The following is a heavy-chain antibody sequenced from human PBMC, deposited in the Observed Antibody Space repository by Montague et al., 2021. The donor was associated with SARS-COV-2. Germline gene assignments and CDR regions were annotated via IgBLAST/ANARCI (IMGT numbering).Heavy chain of an antibody. Sequence: SETLSLTCTVSGYSISSGYYWGWIRQPPGKGLEWIGSIYHSGSTYYNPSLKSRVTISVDTSKNQFSLKLSSVTAADTAVYYSARDCYDYGSGSYQRWFDPWGQGTLVTVSS. J-gene: IGHJ5*02. V-gene: IGHV4-38-2*02. CDR1: GYSISSGYY. D-gene: IGHD3-10*01. CDR2: IYHSGST. CDR3: ARDCYDYGSGSYQRWFDP.